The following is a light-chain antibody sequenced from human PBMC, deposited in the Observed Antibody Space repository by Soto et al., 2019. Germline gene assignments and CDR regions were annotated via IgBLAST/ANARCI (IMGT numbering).Light chain of an antibody. Sequence: QSALTQPASVSGSPGQSISISCTGTSSDVGGYNLVSWYQQLLDKAPKLMIFDGNLRPSEVSNRYTGPKFGNTASLTISGLQAEDEGGYYCCSYPGSSTLVFGTGTKLTVL. CDR2: DGN. CDR1: SSDVGGYNL. V-gene: IGLV2-23*01. CDR3: CSYPGSSTLV. J-gene: IGLJ1*01.